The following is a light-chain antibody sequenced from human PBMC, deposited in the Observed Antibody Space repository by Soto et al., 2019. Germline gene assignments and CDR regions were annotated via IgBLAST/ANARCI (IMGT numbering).Light chain of an antibody. CDR1: QSVTDSY. J-gene: IGKJ2*01. CDR2: DAS. CDR3: QQYGSSPYA. V-gene: IGKV3-20*01. Sequence: EIVLTQSPGTLSLSPGERATLSCRASQSVTDSYLAWYQHKPGQAPRLLIYDASTRATAIPDMFSGGGSGTDFTLTISSLEPEDFAVYYCQQYGSSPYAFGQGTKLEI.